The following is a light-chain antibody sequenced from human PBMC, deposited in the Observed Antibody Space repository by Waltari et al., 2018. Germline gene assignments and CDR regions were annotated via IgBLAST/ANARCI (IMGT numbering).Light chain of an antibody. CDR3: SSYRKSSTAGGV. J-gene: IGLJ1*01. CDR1: SSDVGGYNY. Sequence: QSALTQPASVSGSPGQSITISCTGTSSDVGGYNYSSWSQQHPGKAPKLMIYDVTNRASGVSSRFTGSKSGNTASLTISGLQTDDEADYYCSSYRKSSTAGGVFGTGTKVTVL. CDR2: DVT. V-gene: IGLV2-14*03.